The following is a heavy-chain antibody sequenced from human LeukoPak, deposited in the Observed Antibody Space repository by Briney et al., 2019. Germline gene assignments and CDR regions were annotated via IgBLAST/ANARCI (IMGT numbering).Heavy chain of an antibody. D-gene: IGHD2-2*01. J-gene: IGHJ4*02. CDR1: EFAFSRSA. CDR3: AKELPAAILPLGY. Sequence: GGSLRLSCTDSEFAFSRSAMHWVRQAPGKGLEWVAVTSYDGIHKYYADSVQGRFTISRDNSKNTLYLQMNSLRAEDTAVYYCAKELPAAILPLGYWGQGTLVTVSS. CDR2: TSYDGIHK. V-gene: IGHV3-30-3*01.